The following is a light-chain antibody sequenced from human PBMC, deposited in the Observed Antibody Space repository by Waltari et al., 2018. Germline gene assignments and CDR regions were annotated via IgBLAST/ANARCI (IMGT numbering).Light chain of an antibody. CDR2: GVS. J-gene: IGLJ1*01. CDR3: SSYTSSSTFV. Sequence: QSALTQPPSVSGSPGQSIPISCTGTRRDVGGYNYVSWFQQHPGKAPKVMIYGVSNRPSGVTNRFSGSKSGNTASLTISGLQAEDEADYYCSSYTSSSTFVFGTGTKVTVL. CDR1: RRDVGGYNY. V-gene: IGLV2-14*01.